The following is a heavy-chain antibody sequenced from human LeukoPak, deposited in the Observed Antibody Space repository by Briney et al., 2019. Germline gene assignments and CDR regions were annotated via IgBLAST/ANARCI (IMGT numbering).Heavy chain of an antibody. CDR1: GFPFSSYG. CDR2: ISNDGNNK. D-gene: IGHD2-2*01. V-gene: IGHV3-30*18. CDR3: AKDRVVGYCSSTSCYEWFWFDP. Sequence: PGMSLRLSCAASGFPFSSYGMHWVRQAPGKGLEWVAAISNDGNNKFYEDSVKGRFTISRDNPKNTTNLQMNSLRAEDTAVYYCAKDRVVGYCSSTSCYEWFWFDPWGEGTLVTVSS. J-gene: IGHJ5*02.